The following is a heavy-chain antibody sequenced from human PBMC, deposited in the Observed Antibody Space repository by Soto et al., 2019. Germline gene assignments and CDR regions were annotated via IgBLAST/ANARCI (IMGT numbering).Heavy chain of an antibody. CDR1: GFTFRSYA. J-gene: IGHJ2*01. Sequence: EVQILESGGGLVQPGGSLRLSCATSGFTFRSYAMSWVRQAPAKGLEWFSAISGGGSYTQYADSVKGRFTISRDNSKDTLFLQINSLRAEDTAVYYCANGRKGDTGFDDWYFARWGRGTLVTVSS. D-gene: IGHD5-12*01. V-gene: IGHV3-23*01. CDR2: ISGGGSYT. CDR3: ANGRKGDTGFDDWYFAR.